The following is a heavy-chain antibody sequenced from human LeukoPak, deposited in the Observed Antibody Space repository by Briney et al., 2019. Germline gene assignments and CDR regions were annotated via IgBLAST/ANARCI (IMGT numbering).Heavy chain of an antibody. CDR3: VRHQEGMVRGVLYYMDV. CDR1: GASISNSDRY. V-gene: IGHV4-39*01. J-gene: IGHJ6*03. Sequence: ASETPSLTCTVSGASISNSDRYWGWIRQPPGKGLEWIGSIYYSGITYHNPSLKSRVTISVDTSNNQFSLKMSSVTAADTAVYFCVRHQEGMVRGVLYYMDVWGKGTTVIISS. D-gene: IGHD3-10*01. CDR2: IYYSGIT.